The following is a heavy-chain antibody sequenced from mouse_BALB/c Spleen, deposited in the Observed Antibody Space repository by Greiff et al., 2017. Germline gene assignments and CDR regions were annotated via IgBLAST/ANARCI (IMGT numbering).Heavy chain of an antibody. CDR1: GFTFSSYT. CDR3: ARGGRYAMDY. V-gene: IGHV5-12-2*01. J-gene: IGHJ4*01. CDR2: ISNGGGST. Sequence: EVKVEESGGGLVQPGGSLKLSCAASGFTFSSYTMSWVRQTPEKRLEWVAYISNGGGSTYYPDTVKGRFTISRDNAKNTLYLQMSSLKSEDTAMYYCARGGRYAMDYWGQGTSVTVSS.